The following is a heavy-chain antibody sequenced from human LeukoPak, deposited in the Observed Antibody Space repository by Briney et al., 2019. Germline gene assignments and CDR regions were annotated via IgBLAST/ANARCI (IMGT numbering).Heavy chain of an antibody. Sequence: ASVKVSCKASGYTFTSYDINWVRQATGQGLEWMGWMNPNSGNTGYAQKFQGRVTMTTDTSTGTAYMELRSLRSDDTAVYYCARDRLPYCSGGSCSLGYWGQGTLVTVSS. J-gene: IGHJ4*02. CDR3: ARDRLPYCSGGSCSLGY. V-gene: IGHV1-8*01. CDR1: GYTFTSYD. D-gene: IGHD2-15*01. CDR2: MNPNSGNT.